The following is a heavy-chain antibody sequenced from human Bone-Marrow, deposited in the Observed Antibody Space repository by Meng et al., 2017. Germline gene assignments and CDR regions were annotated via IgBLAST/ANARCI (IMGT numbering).Heavy chain of an antibody. CDR3: ARVTYDVWSDRRGYYYYGMDV. V-gene: IGHV7-4-1*02. CDR2: INTNTGNP. J-gene: IGHJ6*02. CDR1: GYTFTSYA. D-gene: IGHD3-3*01. Sequence: ASVKVSCKASGYTFTSYAMNWVRQAPGQGLEWMGWINTNTGNPTYAQGFTGRFVFSLDTSVSTAYLQISSLKAEDTAVYYCARVTYDVWSDRRGYYYYGMDVWGQGTTVTVSS.